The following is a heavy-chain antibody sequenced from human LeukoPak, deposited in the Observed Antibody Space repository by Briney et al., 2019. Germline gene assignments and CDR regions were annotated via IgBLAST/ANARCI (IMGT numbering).Heavy chain of an antibody. D-gene: IGHD3-10*01. CDR2: INSGGSPI. J-gene: IGHJ4*02. CDR3: VREGNYYFDF. Sequence: PGGSLRLSCAASGFTFSTYEMHWVRQAPGKGLEWISYINSGGSPIYYADSVKGRFLISRDNAKNSLYLQMNNLRAEDTAVYYCVREGNYYFDFWGQGILVTVSS. CDR1: GFTFSTYE. V-gene: IGHV3-48*03.